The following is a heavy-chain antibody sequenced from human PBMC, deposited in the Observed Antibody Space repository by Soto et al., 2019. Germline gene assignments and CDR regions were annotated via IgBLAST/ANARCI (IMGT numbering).Heavy chain of an antibody. Sequence: QMQLVESGGSVVQPGTSLRLSCAAFGFDFSSYGMHWVRQTPGKGLEWVADLGFDGGGRYYADSVKGRFTISRDISKNMLYLQMNSLRAEDMALYYCARVPVGPDYAMDVWCQGTTVTVSS. CDR2: LGFDGGGR. J-gene: IGHJ6*02. CDR3: ARVPVGPDYAMDV. CDR1: GFDFSSYG. V-gene: IGHV3-33*01. D-gene: IGHD1-26*01.